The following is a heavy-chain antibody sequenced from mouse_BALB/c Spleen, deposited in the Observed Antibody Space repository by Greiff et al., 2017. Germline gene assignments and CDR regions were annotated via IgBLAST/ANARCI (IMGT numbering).Heavy chain of an antibody. D-gene: IGHD2-3*01. J-gene: IGHJ4*01. CDR3: ASGWLLPYAMDY. V-gene: IGHV14-3*02. CDR1: GFNIKDTY. CDR2: IDPANGNT. Sequence: VHVKQSGAELVKPGASVKLSCTASGFNIKDTYMHWVKQRPEQGLEWIGRIDPANGNTKYDPKFQGKATITADTSSNTAYLQLSSLTSEDTAVYYCASGWLLPYAMDYWGQGTSVTVSS.